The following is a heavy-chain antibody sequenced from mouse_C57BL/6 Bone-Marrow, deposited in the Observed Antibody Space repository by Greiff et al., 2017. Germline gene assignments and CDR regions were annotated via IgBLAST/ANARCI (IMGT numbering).Heavy chain of an antibody. J-gene: IGHJ3*01. V-gene: IGHV1-81*01. Sequence: LVESGAELARPGASVKLSCKASGYTFTSYGISWVKQRTGQGLEGIGEIYPRSGNTYYNEKFKDKATLTADKSSSTVYMELSRLTSEDSAVYFCARHEDYYYEEAWFAYWGQGTLVTVSA. CDR2: IYPRSGNT. CDR1: GYTFTSYG. CDR3: ARHEDYYYEEAWFAY. D-gene: IGHD1-1*01.